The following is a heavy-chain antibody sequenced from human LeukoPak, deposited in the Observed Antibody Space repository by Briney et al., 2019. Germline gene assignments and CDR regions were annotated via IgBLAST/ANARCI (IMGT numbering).Heavy chain of an antibody. CDR2: IKQDGTEK. CDR3: ARVPRTDDCSSTSCYGAFDI. Sequence: PGGSLRLSCAASGFTFTTYWMSWVRQAPGKGLEWVANIKQDGTEKYYVDSVKGRFTISRDNAKNSLYLQMNSLRAEDTAVYYCARVPRTDDCSSTSCYGAFDIWGQGTMVTVSS. CDR1: GFTFTTYW. V-gene: IGHV3-7*03. D-gene: IGHD2-2*01. J-gene: IGHJ3*02.